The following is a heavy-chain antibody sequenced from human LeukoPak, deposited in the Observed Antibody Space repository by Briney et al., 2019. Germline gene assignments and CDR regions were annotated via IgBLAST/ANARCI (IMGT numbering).Heavy chain of an antibody. CDR3: AKNRGDHDPEYLQN. J-gene: IGHJ1*01. D-gene: IGHD2-21*02. V-gene: IGHV3-23*01. CDR2: ISGSGGST. Sequence: GGSLRLSCAASGFTFSSYAMSWVRQAPGKGLEWVSAISGSGGSTYYADSVKGRFTISRDNSQNTLYLQMNSLRAEDTAVYYCAKNRGDHDPEYLQNWGQGTLVTVSS. CDR1: GFTFSSYA.